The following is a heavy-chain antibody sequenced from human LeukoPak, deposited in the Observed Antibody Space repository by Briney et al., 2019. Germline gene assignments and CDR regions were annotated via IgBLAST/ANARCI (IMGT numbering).Heavy chain of an antibody. CDR3: GTEVVVVAAYAFDY. D-gene: IGHD2-15*01. J-gene: IGHJ4*02. CDR1: GYTLTELS. V-gene: IGHV1-24*01. Sequence: ASVKVSCKVSGYTLTELSMHWVRQAPGKGLEWMGGFDPEDGETIYAQKFQGRVTMTEDTSTDTAYMELSSLRSEDTAVYYCGTEVVVVAAYAFDYWGQGTLVTVSS. CDR2: FDPEDGET.